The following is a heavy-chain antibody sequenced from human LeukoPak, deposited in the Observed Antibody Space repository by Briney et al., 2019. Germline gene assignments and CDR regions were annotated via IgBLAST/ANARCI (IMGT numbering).Heavy chain of an antibody. D-gene: IGHD3-22*01. CDR1: GFTFSTYA. CDR2: ISGSGGST. Sequence: PGGSLRLSCAASGFTFSTYAMNWVRQAPGKGLEWVSAISGSGGSTYYADSVKGRFTISRDNSKNTLYLQMNSLRAEDTAVYYCAKVAIVVVITSYYFDYWGQGTLVTVSS. V-gene: IGHV3-23*01. J-gene: IGHJ4*02. CDR3: AKVAIVVVITSYYFDY.